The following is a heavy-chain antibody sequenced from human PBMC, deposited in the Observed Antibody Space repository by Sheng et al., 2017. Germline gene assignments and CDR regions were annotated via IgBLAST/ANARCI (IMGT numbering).Heavy chain of an antibody. J-gene: IGHJ4*02. CDR3: ATLISRIAAAGDVDY. V-gene: IGHV1-69*01. Sequence: QVQLVQSGAEVKKPGSSVKVSCKASGGTFSSYAISWVRQAPGQGLEWMGGIIPIFGTANYAQKFQGRVTITADESTSTAYMELSSLRSEDTAVYYCATLISRIAAAGDVDYWGPGNPGSPSPQ. CDR1: GGTFSSYA. CDR2: IIPIFGTA. D-gene: IGHD6-13*01.